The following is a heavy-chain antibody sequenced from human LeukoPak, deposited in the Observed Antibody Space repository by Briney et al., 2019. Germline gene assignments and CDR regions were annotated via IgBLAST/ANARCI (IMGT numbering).Heavy chain of an antibody. Sequence: SETLSLTCTVSGGSISSYYWSWIRQPAGKGLEWIGRIYTSGSTNYNPSLKSRVTMSVDTSKNQFSLKLSSMTAADTAVYYCARDRDRYGSGSYWFDPWGQGTLVTVSS. V-gene: IGHV4-4*07. CDR1: GGSISSYY. CDR2: IYTSGST. D-gene: IGHD3-10*01. J-gene: IGHJ5*02. CDR3: ARDRDRYGSGSYWFDP.